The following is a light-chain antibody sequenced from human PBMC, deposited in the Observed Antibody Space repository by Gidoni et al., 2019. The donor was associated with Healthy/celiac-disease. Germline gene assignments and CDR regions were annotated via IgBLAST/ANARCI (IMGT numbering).Light chain of an antibody. V-gene: IGKV3-20*01. Sequence: EIVLTPPPGTLSLSPGERATLPCRASQSVSSSYLAWYQQKPGQAPRLLIYGASSRATGIPDRFSGSGSGTDFTLTISRLEPEDFAVYYCQQYGSSRWTFGQGTKVEIK. CDR2: GAS. CDR3: QQYGSSRWT. J-gene: IGKJ1*01. CDR1: QSVSSSY.